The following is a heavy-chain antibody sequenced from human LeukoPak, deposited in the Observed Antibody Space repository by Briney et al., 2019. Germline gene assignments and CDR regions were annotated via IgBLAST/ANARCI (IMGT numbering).Heavy chain of an antibody. V-gene: IGHV5-51*01. J-gene: IGHJ4*02. D-gene: IGHD3-22*01. Sequence: GESLKISCKGSGYIFPNYWLGWVRQMPGKGLEWMGFIYAGDSDTTYSPSFQGQVTISADKSISTAYLQWNSLKASDTAMYYCAMARNGNYYWFFDYWGQGTLVTVSS. CDR1: GYIFPNYW. CDR2: IYAGDSDT. CDR3: AMARNGNYYWFFDY.